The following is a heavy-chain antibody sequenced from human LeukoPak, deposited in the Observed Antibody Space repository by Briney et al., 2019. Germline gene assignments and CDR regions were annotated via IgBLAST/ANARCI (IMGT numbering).Heavy chain of an antibody. CDR1: GFTFSSYG. CDR3: ARDYGDYDGGNGMDV. CDR2: IWYDGSNK. Sequence: GGSLRLSCAASGFTFSSYGMHWVRQAPGKGLEWVAVIWYDGSNKYYADSVKGRFTISRDNSKNTLYLQMNSLRAEDTAVYYCARDYGDYDGGNGMDVWGQGATVTVSS. D-gene: IGHD4-17*01. J-gene: IGHJ6*02. V-gene: IGHV3-33*01.